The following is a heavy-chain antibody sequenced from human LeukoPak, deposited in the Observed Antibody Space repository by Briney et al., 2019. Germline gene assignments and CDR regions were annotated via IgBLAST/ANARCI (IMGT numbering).Heavy chain of an antibody. D-gene: IGHD2-15*01. Sequence: PGGSLRLSCAASGFTFSSYIMNWVRQAPGKGLEWVSSISSSSSYIYYADSVKGRFTISRDNAKNSLYLQMNSLRAEDTAVYYCAREGKYCSGGSCFPAYGMDVWGQGTTVTVSS. J-gene: IGHJ6*02. V-gene: IGHV3-21*01. CDR1: GFTFSSYI. CDR2: ISSSSSYI. CDR3: AREGKYCSGGSCFPAYGMDV.